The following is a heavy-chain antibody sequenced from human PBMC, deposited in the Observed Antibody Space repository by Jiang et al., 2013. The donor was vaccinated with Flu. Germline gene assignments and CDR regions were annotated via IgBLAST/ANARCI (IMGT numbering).Heavy chain of an antibody. CDR3: AKSQGEGQYYYYGMDV. J-gene: IGHJ6*02. CDR2: IRYDGSNK. CDR1: GFTFSSYG. D-gene: IGHD3-16*01. Sequence: VQLVESGGGVVQPGGSLRLSCAASGFTFSSYGMHWVRQAPGKGLEWVAFIRYDGSNKYYADSVKGRFTISRDNSKNTLYLQMNSLRAEDTAVYYCAKSQGEGQYYYYGMDVWGQGTTVTVSS. V-gene: IGHV3-30*02.